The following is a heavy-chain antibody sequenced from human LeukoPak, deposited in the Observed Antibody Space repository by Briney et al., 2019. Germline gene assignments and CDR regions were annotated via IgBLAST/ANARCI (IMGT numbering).Heavy chain of an antibody. V-gene: IGHV3-23*01. CDR3: AEENDFWSGSPQNGMDV. CDR2: ISGSGGST. Sequence: GGSLRLSCAASGFTFSSYAMSWVRQAPGKGLEWVSAISGSGGSTYYADSVKGRFTISRDNSKNTLYLQMNSLRAEDTAVYYCAEENDFWSGSPQNGMDVWGQGTTVTVSS. D-gene: IGHD3-3*01. J-gene: IGHJ6*02. CDR1: GFTFSSYA.